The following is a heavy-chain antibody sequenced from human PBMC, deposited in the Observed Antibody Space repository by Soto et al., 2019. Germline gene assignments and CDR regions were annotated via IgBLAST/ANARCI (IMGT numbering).Heavy chain of an antibody. J-gene: IGHJ6*02. D-gene: IGHD5-18*01. CDR2: INHSGST. CDR1: GGSFSGYY. V-gene: IGHV4-34*01. Sequence: ETLSLTCAVYGGSFSGYYWSWIRQPPGKGLEWIGEINHSGSTNYNPSLKSRVTISVDTSKNQFSLKLSSVTAAATAVYYCARGYSSKWTYYYYYGMDVWGQGTTVTVSS. CDR3: ARGYSSKWTYYYYYGMDV.